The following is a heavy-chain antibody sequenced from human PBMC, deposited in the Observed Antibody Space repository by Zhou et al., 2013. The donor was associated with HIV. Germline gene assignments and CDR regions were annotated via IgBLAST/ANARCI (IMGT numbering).Heavy chain of an antibody. V-gene: IGHV1-24*01. J-gene: IGHJ3*01. CDR3: SIDRLLEQRLENALAV. CDR1: GFTLSELS. Sequence: QVQLLQSGAEVKKPGASVRVSCKVSGFTLSELSIHWVRQSPGKGLEWMGRSDVQFAATVYAHNFTGRVVMTADTGTDTAFVDLGNLRPDDTALYYCSIDRLLEQRLENALAVWGPGTLVSVSS. CDR2: SDVQFAAT. D-gene: IGHD1-1*01.